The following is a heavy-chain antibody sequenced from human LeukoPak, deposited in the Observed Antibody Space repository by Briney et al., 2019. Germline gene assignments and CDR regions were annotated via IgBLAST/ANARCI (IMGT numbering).Heavy chain of an antibody. CDR2: ISSSGSTI. D-gene: IGHD2-2*01. CDR1: GFTFSSYE. CDR3: ARDRRQRGYHYYFDS. Sequence: GGSLRLSCAASGFTFSSYEMNWVRQAPGKGLEWVSYISSSGSTIYYADSMKGRFTISRDNAKKSPYLQMTSLRAEDTAVYYCARDRRQRGYHYYFDSWGQGTLVTVSP. J-gene: IGHJ4*02. V-gene: IGHV3-48*03.